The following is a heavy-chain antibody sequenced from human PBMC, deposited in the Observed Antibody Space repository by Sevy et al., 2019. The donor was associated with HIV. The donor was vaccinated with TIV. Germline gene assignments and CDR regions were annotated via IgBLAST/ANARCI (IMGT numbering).Heavy chain of an antibody. Sequence: SETLSLTCTVSGGSISSSSYYWGWIRQPPGKGLEWIGSIYYSGSTYYNPSLKSRVTISVDTSKNQFSLKLSSVTAADTAVYYCARLPGGWGGMGFDPWGQGTLVTVSS. J-gene: IGHJ5*02. CDR3: ARLPGGWGGMGFDP. CDR2: IYYSGST. CDR1: GGSISSSSYY. D-gene: IGHD3-16*01. V-gene: IGHV4-39*01.